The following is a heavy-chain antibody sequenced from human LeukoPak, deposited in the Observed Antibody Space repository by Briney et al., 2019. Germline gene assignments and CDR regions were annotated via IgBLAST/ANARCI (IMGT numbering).Heavy chain of an antibody. D-gene: IGHD5-18*01. CDR1: GGSISSGGYY. J-gene: IGHJ4*02. CDR3: AGIRGYSYAAGY. V-gene: IGHV4-30-4*08. Sequence: ASETLSLTCTVSGGSISSGGYYWSWIRQPPGKGLEWIGYIYYSGSTYYNPSLKSRVTISVDTSKNQFSLKLSSVTAADTAVYYCAGIRGYSYAAGYWGQGTLVTVSS. CDR2: IYYSGST.